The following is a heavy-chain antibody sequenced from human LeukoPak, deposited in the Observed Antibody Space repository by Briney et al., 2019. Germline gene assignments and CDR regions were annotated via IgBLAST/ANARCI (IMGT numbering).Heavy chain of an antibody. CDR1: GYTFTGYY. D-gene: IGHD3-10*01. CDR2: INPNSGGT. CDR3: ASPYGSGSSRSDY. Sequence: ASVKVSCKASGYTFTGYYMHWVRQAPGQGLEWMGRINPNSGGTNYAQKFQGSVTMTRDTSISTGDMELSRLRSDDTAVYYCASPYGSGSSRSDYWGQGTLVTVSS. J-gene: IGHJ4*02. V-gene: IGHV1-2*06.